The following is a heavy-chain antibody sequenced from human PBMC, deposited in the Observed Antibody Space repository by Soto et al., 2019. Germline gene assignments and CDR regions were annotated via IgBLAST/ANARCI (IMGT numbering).Heavy chain of an antibody. Sequence: SGPTLVNPTETLTLTCTFSGFSLTSPGMCVSWIRQSPGKALEWLALIERDDDDKYYSTSLKTRLTISKDTRKNQVVLTMANMEPADTATYYCARSIRGPRRFNGMDVWGQGTTVTV. V-gene: IGHV2-70*13. CDR2: IERDDDDK. CDR3: ARSIRGPRRFNGMDV. CDR1: GFSLTSPGMC. D-gene: IGHD1-20*01. J-gene: IGHJ6*02.